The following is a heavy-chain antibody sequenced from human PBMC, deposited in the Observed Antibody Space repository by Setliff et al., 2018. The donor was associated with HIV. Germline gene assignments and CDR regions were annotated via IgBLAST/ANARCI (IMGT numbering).Heavy chain of an antibody. Sequence: GGSLRLSCAASGFTFSSAWMTWLRRAPGRGLEWVANIKQDGSDMHYIESVKGRFTICRDNAKNSVFLQMNSLRAEDTGVYYCATQTGFYNSHWYDYWGQGTMVTVSS. CDR2: IKQDGSDM. V-gene: IGHV3-7*01. D-gene: IGHD6-13*01. J-gene: IGHJ4*02. CDR3: ATQTGFYNSHWYDY. CDR1: GFTFSSAW.